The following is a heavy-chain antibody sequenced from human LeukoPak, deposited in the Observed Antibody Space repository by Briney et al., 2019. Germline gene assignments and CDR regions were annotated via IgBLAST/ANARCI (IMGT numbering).Heavy chain of an antibody. CDR1: GFTFSSYA. Sequence: HPGGSLRLSCAASGFTFSSYAMHWVRQAPGKGLEWVAVISYDGSNKYYADSVKGRFTIPRDNSKNTLYLQMNSLRAEDTAVYYCAKDLRYYDILTGVFDYWGQGTLVTVSS. D-gene: IGHD3-9*01. V-gene: IGHV3-30*04. CDR2: ISYDGSNK. CDR3: AKDLRYYDILTGVFDY. J-gene: IGHJ4*02.